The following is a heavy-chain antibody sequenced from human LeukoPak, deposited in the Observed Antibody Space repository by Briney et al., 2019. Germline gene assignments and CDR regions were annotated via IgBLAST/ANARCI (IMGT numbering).Heavy chain of an antibody. V-gene: IGHV3-74*01. CDR2: INSDGGTT. D-gene: IGHD3-3*01. CDR1: GFTFGTYW. Sequence: GGSLRLSCAASGFTFGTYWMHWVRQAPGKGLVWVSGINSDGGTTTYADSVKGRFTISRDNSKNTLYLQMNSLRAEDTALYYCAKDPRITKNYYYNYYMDVWGKGTTVTVPS. J-gene: IGHJ6*03. CDR3: AKDPRITKNYYYNYYMDV.